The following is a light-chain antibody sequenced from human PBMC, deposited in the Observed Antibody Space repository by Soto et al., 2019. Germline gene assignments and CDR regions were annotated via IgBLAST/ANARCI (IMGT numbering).Light chain of an antibody. V-gene: IGLV1-40*01. CDR3: QSYDSGLSVFVA. CDR2: GNT. J-gene: IGLJ2*01. CDR1: SSNIGAGFD. Sequence: QPVLTQPPSVSGAPGQRVTITCTGSSSNIGAGFDVHWYQQLPGTAPKLLIYGNTNRPSGVPDRFSGSKSGTSASLAITGLQAEDEADYYCQSYDSGLSVFVAFGGGTKLTVL.